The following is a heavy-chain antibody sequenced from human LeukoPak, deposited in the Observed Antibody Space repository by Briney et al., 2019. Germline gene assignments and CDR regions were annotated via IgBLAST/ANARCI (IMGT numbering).Heavy chain of an antibody. V-gene: IGHV4-4*07. J-gene: IGHJ4*02. CDR1: GGSISRYY. CDR2: TYSSGWT. CDR3: ARGFMIPLGGGFDF. Sequence: SETLSLTCTVSGGSISRYYRSWIRQPAGKGLEWIGRTYSSGWTNYNPSLKSRVTMSVDTSKKQFTLKLSSVTAADTAVYYCARGFMIPLGGGFDFWGQGILVTVSS. D-gene: IGHD3-16*01.